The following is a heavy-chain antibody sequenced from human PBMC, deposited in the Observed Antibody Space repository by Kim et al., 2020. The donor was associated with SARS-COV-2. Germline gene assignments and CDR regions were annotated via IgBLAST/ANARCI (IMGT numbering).Heavy chain of an antibody. Sequence: NPSLQSRITKSVDTSKTQFSVKRSSVTAADTAVYYCARGYNYYGSGSYDDYWGQGTLVTVSS. D-gene: IGHD3-10*01. J-gene: IGHJ4*02. CDR3: ARGYNYYGSGSYDDY. V-gene: IGHV4-31*02.